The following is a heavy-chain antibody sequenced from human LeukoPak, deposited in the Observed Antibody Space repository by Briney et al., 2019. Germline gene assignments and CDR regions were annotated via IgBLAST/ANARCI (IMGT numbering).Heavy chain of an antibody. CDR1: GGSIDTYC. D-gene: IGHD5-18*01. CDR2: VRDNGES. Sequence: MASQSLSLACTVSGGSIDTYCSSWIRQPAGKGLEWIAYVRDNGESNYNPSLKSRFAISLDTANNQISLRLNFVTAADTAIYYCARQPANTAAFDIWGLGTMVTVSS. CDR3: ARQPANTAAFDI. J-gene: IGHJ3*02. V-gene: IGHV4-59*08.